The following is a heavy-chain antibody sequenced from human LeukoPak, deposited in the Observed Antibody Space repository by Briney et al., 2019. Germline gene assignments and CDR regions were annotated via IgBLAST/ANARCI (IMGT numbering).Heavy chain of an antibody. Sequence: SSETLSLTGTVSGGSISSSYWSWIRQPPGKGLEWIGYIYYTGSITYNPSLKSRVTISIDTYKSQFSLKLSSVTAADTAVYYCARGVGSSGYFDYWGQGTLVTVSS. CDR2: IYYTGSI. CDR1: GGSISSSY. D-gene: IGHD6-19*01. J-gene: IGHJ4*02. CDR3: ARGVGSSGYFDY. V-gene: IGHV4-59*01.